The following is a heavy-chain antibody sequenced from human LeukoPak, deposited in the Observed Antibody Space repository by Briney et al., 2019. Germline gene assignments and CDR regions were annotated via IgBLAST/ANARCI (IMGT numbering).Heavy chain of an antibody. CDR2: INPNSGGA. D-gene: IGHD2-2*01. Sequence: ASVKVSCKPSGYTFTGYYIHGVRQAPGQGLEWMGWINPNSGGANYAQKFQGRVTMTRDTSISTAYMELSRLRSDDTAVYYCARDVEPAAMRGHLYYFDYWGRGTLVTVSS. CDR3: ARDVEPAAMRGHLYYFDY. CDR1: GYTFTGYY. J-gene: IGHJ4*02. V-gene: IGHV1-2*02.